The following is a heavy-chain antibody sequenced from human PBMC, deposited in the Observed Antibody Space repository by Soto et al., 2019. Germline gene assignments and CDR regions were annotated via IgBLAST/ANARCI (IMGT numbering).Heavy chain of an antibody. J-gene: IGHJ4*02. Sequence: EVQLVESGGGLVQPGGSPRLSCAASGFTVDSNYMNWVRQAPGKGLEWVSVIYSGGSTYYADSVKGRFTISRANSKNTLYLQMNSLRAEDTAVYYCARSWAVAGSYDYWGQGTLVTVSS. V-gene: IGHV3-66*01. D-gene: IGHD6-19*01. CDR1: GFTVDSNY. CDR3: ARSWAVAGSYDY. CDR2: IYSGGST.